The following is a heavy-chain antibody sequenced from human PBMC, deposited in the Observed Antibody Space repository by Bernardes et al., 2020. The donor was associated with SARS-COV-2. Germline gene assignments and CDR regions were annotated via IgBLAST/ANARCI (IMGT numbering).Heavy chain of an antibody. Sequence: VGSLRLSCATSGFNFHTYAMSWVRQAPGKGLEWVSSISGGAEMTYYADSVKGRFTISRDNSKNTLYLQMDSLATEDTAIYSCAKDAYHVYYDSAGYFDFWGRGTPVTVSS. CDR1: GFNFHTYA. CDR3: AKDAYHVYYDSAGYFDF. CDR2: ISGGAEMT. V-gene: IGHV3-23*01. D-gene: IGHD3-22*01. J-gene: IGHJ5*01.